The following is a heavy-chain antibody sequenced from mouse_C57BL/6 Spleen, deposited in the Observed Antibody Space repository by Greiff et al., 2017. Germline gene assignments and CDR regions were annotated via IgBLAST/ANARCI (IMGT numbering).Heavy chain of an antibody. CDR3: AKEGMVTTAWVD. D-gene: IGHD2-2*01. CDR1: GFSLTSYG. V-gene: IGHV2-3*01. J-gene: IGHJ2*01. CDR2: IWGDGST. Sequence: VQLQQSGPGLVAPSQSLSITCTVSGFSLTSYGVSWVRQPPGTGLEWLGVIWGDGSTNYHSALISRLSISKDNSKSQVFLKLNSLQTDDTATYSCAKEGMVTTAWVDWGQGTTLTVSS.